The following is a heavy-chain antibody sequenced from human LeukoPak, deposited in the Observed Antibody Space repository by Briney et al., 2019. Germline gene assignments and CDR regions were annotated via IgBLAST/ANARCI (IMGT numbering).Heavy chain of an antibody. CDR2: IYYSGST. CDR1: GGSISSSSYY. D-gene: IGHD6-19*01. CDR3: ARQVSYSSGWYGLVSFDY. Sequence: PSETLSLTCTVSGGSISSSSYYWGWIRQPPGKGLEWIGSIYYSGSTYYNPSLKSRVTISVDTSKNQFSLKLSSVTAADTAVYYCARQVSYSSGWYGLVSFDYWGQGTLVTVSS. V-gene: IGHV4-39*01. J-gene: IGHJ4*02.